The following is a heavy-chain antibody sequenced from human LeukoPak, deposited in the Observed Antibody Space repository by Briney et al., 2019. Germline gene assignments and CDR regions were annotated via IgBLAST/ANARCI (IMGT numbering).Heavy chain of an antibody. D-gene: IGHD3-3*01. CDR3: ARGMLSSAGYHWYYYMDV. J-gene: IGHJ6*03. Sequence: GGSLRLSCAASGFSFSDYWMSWVRQAPGKGPEWVSRIDDDGTDTHYAVSVKGRFTISRDNAKNTLYLQMNSLRGEDTAVYYCARGMLSSAGYHWYYYMDVWGKGAMVTVSS. CDR1: GFSFSDYW. V-gene: IGHV3-74*01. CDR2: IDDDGTDT.